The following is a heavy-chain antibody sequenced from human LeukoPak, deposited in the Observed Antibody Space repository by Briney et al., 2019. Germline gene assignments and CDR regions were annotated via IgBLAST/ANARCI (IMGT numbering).Heavy chain of an antibody. CDR3: ERSNWTYHY. D-gene: IGHD1-7*01. V-gene: IGHV3-74*03. Sequence: GGSLRLSCAVSGFIFSTFWMHWVRQAPGKGLVWVSLINSDGSTIKYADSVKGRFTVSRDNAKNTLYLQMNSLRADDTAVYYCERSNWTYHYWGQGTLVTVSS. J-gene: IGHJ4*02. CDR2: INSDGSTI. CDR1: GFIFSTFW.